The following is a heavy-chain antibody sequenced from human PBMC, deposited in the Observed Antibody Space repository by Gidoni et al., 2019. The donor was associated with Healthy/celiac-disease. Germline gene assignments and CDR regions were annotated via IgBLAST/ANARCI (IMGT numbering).Heavy chain of an antibody. CDR3: ARHRSHDDVWGIYLLDAFDI. CDR1: GGSISSSRYY. D-gene: IGHD3-16*02. V-gene: IGHV4-39*01. J-gene: IGHJ3*02. Sequence: QLQLQESGPGLVNPSETLSLTCTVSGGSISSSRYYWGWIRKPPVKVLVWIGSIYSSGCTYYNPSLKSRVTISVDTSKNKFSLKLSSVTAADTSVYYCARHRSHDDVWGIYLLDAFDIWGQGTMVTVSS. CDR2: IYSSGCT.